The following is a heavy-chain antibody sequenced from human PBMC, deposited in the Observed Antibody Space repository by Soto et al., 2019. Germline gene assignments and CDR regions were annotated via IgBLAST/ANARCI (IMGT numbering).Heavy chain of an antibody. CDR2: IYYSGST. D-gene: IGHD4-17*01. J-gene: IGHJ4*02. CDR1: GGSISSGGYY. CDR3: ASRYGVNFDY. Sequence: QVQLQESGPGLVKPSQTLSLTCTVSGGSISSGGYYWSWIRQHPGKGLEWIGYIYYSGSTYYNPSLKGRVTISLATSKNQFYLKLTSVTAADTAVYYCASRYGVNFDYWGQGTLVTVSS. V-gene: IGHV4-31*03.